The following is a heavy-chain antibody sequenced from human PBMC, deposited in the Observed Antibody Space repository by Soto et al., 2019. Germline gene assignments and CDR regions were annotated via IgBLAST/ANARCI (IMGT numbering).Heavy chain of an antibody. Sequence: PSETLSLTCTVSGGSISSDNYYWSWIRQPPGKGLEWIGYIHYSGNTYHNPSLKSRLTISVDTSKNQFSLKLTSVTAADTAVYYCARERPDGARLDPWGQGTLVTVSS. J-gene: IGHJ5*02. CDR3: ARERPDGARLDP. CDR1: GGSISSDNYY. V-gene: IGHV4-30-4*01. CDR2: IHYSGNT. D-gene: IGHD6-6*01.